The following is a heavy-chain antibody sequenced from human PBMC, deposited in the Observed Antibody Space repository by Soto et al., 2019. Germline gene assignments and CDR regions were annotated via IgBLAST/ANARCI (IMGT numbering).Heavy chain of an antibody. Sequence: QVQLVESGGGVVQPGRSLRLSCAASGFTFSSYGMFWVRQAPGKGLAWVALISYDGSDDYYADSVKGRFTISRDNSKNTLYLQMNSLRAEDTAVYYCAKGSYSGIYSDFDYWGQGTLVTVSS. D-gene: IGHD1-26*01. CDR3: AKGSYSGIYSDFDY. CDR1: GFTFSSYG. J-gene: IGHJ4*02. V-gene: IGHV3-30*18. CDR2: ISYDGSDD.